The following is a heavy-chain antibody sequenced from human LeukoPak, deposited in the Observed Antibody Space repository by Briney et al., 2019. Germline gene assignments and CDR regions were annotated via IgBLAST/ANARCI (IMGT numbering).Heavy chain of an antibody. CDR3: ARIPPHYDSSGYYYPENYYFDY. Sequence: PGGSLRLSCAASGFTFSSYWMSWVRQAPGKGLEWVANIKQDGSEKYYVGSVKGRFTISRDNAKNSLYLQMNSLRAEDTAVYYCARIPPHYDSSGYYYPENYYFDYWGQGTLVTVSS. V-gene: IGHV3-7*01. J-gene: IGHJ4*02. CDR1: GFTFSSYW. CDR2: IKQDGSEK. D-gene: IGHD3-22*01.